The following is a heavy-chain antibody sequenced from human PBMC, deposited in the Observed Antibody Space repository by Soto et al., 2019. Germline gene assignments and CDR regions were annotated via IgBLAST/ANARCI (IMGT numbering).Heavy chain of an antibody. J-gene: IGHJ5*02. CDR1: GGSISSGGYY. Sequence: QVQLQESGPGLVKPSQTLSLTCTVSGGSISSGGYYWSWIRQHPGKGLEWIGYIYHSGSTHYNPSLNSRVTISVDTSKKQFSLKLSSVTAADTAVYYCARTVSIIMVRGTARFDPWGQGTLVTVSS. V-gene: IGHV4-31*03. CDR2: IYHSGST. D-gene: IGHD3-10*01. CDR3: ARTVSIIMVRGTARFDP.